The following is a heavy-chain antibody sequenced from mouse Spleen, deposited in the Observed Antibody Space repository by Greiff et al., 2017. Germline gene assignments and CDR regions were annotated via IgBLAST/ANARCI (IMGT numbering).Heavy chain of an antibody. V-gene: IGHV14-3*02. J-gene: IGHJ4*01. CDR2: IDPANGNT. Sequence: EVKLVESGAELVKPGASVKLSCTASGFNIKDTYMHWVKQRPEQGLEWIGRIDPANGNTKYDPKFQGKATITADTSSNTAYLQLSSLTSEDTAVYYCAPAMDYWGQGTSVTVSS. CDR3: APAMDY. CDR1: GFNIKDTY.